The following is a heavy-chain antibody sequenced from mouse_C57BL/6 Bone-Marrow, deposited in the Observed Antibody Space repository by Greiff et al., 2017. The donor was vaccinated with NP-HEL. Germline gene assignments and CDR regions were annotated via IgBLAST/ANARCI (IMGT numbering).Heavy chain of an antibody. Sequence: VKLQESGAELARPGASVKLSCKASGYTFTSYGISWVKQRTGQGLEWIGEIYPRSGNTYYNEKFKGKATLTADKSSSTAYMELRSLTSEDSAVYFCARWGLDYYGSSSLFAYWGQGTLVTVSA. CDR2: IYPRSGNT. V-gene: IGHV1-81*01. CDR1: GYTFTSYG. J-gene: IGHJ3*01. CDR3: ARWGLDYYGSSSLFAY. D-gene: IGHD1-1*01.